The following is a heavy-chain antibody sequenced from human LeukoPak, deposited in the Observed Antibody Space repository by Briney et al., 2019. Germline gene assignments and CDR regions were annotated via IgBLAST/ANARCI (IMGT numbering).Heavy chain of an antibody. Sequence: KASETLSLTCTVSGGSISSSGYYWGWIRQPPGKGLEWIGTIYYSGSTYYNPSLKSRVTISVDTSKNQFSLKLSSVTAADTAIYYCASARGSLNAFDSWGQGTLVTVSS. CDR1: GGSISSSGYY. CDR3: ASARGSLNAFDS. CDR2: IYYSGST. J-gene: IGHJ4*02. D-gene: IGHD1-26*01. V-gene: IGHV4-39*01.